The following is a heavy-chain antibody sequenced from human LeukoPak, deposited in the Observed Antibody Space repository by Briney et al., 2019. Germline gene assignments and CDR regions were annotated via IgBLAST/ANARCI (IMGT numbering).Heavy chain of an antibody. D-gene: IGHD4-17*01. V-gene: IGHV4-59*01. CDR3: AREETVTDAFDI. J-gene: IGHJ3*02. CDR1: DGSIRSYY. Sequence: SETLSLTCTVSDGSIRSYYWSWIRQPPGKGLEWIGYIYYSGSTNYNPSLKSRVTMSVDTSKNQFSLKLSSVTAADTAVYYCAREETVTDAFDIWGQGTMVTVSS. CDR2: IYYSGST.